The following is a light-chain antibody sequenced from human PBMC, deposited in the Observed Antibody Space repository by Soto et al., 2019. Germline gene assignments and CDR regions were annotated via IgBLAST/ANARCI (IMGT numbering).Light chain of an antibody. Sequence: DIQMTQSPSSLSASVGVRVTITCRASQGISNYLAWYQQKPGKVHKLLIYAASTLQSGVPSRFSGSRSGTDFTLTISRLQPEDVATYYCQKYNSAPHTFGGGTKVEIK. J-gene: IGKJ4*01. V-gene: IGKV1-27*01. CDR1: QGISNY. CDR2: AAS. CDR3: QKYNSAPHT.